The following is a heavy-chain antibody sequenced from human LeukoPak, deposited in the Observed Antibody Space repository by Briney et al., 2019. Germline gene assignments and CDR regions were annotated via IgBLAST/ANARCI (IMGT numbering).Heavy chain of an antibody. Sequence: PGGSLRLSCAASGFTFSNAWMSWVRQAPGKGLEWVGRIKSKTDGGTTDYAAPVKGRFTISRDDSKNTLYLQMNSLRAEDTAMYYCARDRPMIVVADAFDIWGQGTTVTVSS. CDR2: IKSKTDGGTT. D-gene: IGHD3-22*01. CDR1: GFTFSNAW. CDR3: ARDRPMIVVADAFDI. V-gene: IGHV3-15*01. J-gene: IGHJ3*02.